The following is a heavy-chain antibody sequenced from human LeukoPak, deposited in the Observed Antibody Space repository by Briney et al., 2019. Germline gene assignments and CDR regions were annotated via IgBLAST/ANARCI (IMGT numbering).Heavy chain of an antibody. CDR2: ISSSGSTI. CDR3: ARGMGYYDSSGYGDAFDI. CDR1: GFTFSSYE. D-gene: IGHD3-22*01. V-gene: IGHV3-48*03. J-gene: IGHJ3*02. Sequence: GGSLRLSCAASGFTFSSYEMNWVRQAPGKGLEWVSYISSSGSTIYYADSVKGRFTISRDNAKNTLYLQMNSLRAEDTAVYYCARGMGYYDSSGYGDAFDIWGQGIMVTVSS.